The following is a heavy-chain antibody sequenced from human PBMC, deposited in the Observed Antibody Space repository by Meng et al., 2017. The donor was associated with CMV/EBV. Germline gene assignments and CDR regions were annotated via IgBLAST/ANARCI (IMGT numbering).Heavy chain of an antibody. CDR2: IYSGGSST. J-gene: IGHJ4*02. D-gene: IGHD3-22*01. V-gene: IGHV3-23*03. Sequence: GASLMISCAASGFTFSRYAMSWVRQAPGKGLEWVSVIYSGGSSTYYADFVKGRFTISRDNSKNTLYLQMNSLRDEDTAVYYCAKVPTMTGYFDYWGQGTLVTVS. CDR3: AKVPTMTGYFDY. CDR1: GFTFSRYA.